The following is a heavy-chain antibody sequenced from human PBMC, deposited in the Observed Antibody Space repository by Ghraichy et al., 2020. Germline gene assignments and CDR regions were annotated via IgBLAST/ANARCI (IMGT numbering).Heavy chain of an antibody. J-gene: IGHJ4*02. D-gene: IGHD1-26*01. Sequence: GGSPRLSCAASGFSFTSYGMHWVRQAPGKGLEWVAVISYDGKNKYYGDSVKGRFTISRDDSKNTLYLQMDSLRTEDTAVYHCAKDRSVGATLRFRSYTEFDYWGQGALVIVSS. CDR2: ISYDGKNK. CDR1: GFSFTSYG. V-gene: IGHV3-30*18. CDR3: AKDRSVGATLRFRSYTEFDY.